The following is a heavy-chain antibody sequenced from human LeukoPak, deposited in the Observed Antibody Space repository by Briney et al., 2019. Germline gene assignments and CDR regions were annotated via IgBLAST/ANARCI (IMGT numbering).Heavy chain of an antibody. CDR3: ARSWGSSGYYLDY. CDR2: IYTSGST. V-gene: IGHV4-4*09. J-gene: IGHJ4*02. CDR1: GGSISSYY. D-gene: IGHD3-22*01. Sequence: SETLSLTCTVSGGSISSYYWSWIRQPPGKGLEWIGYIYTSGSTNYNPSLKSRVTISVDTSKNQFSLKLSSVTAADTAVYYRARSWGSSGYYLDYWGQGTLVTVSS.